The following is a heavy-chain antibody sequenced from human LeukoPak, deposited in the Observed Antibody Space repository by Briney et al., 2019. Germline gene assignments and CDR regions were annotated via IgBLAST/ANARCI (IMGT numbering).Heavy chain of an antibody. CDR2: IYHSGST. J-gene: IGHJ5*02. CDR1: GGSNSSSSYY. V-gene: IGHV4-39*01. D-gene: IGHD2-8*01. Sequence: SETLSLTCTVSGGSNSSSSYYCGWIRQPPGKGLEWIGSIYHSGSTYYNPSLKSRVTLSVETSKNQFSLKLSSVTAADTAVYYCAGSTYDNWFDPWGQGTLVTVSS. CDR3: AGSTYDNWFDP.